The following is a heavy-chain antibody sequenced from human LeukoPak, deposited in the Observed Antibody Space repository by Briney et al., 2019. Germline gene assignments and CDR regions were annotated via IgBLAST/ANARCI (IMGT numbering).Heavy chain of an antibody. J-gene: IGHJ4*02. D-gene: IGHD5-18*01. CDR2: MNPNSGNT. CDR3: ARGDGYSWDY. CDR1: GYTFTGYY. V-gene: IGHV1-8*02. Sequence: ASVKVSCKASGYTFTGYYMYWVRQAPGQGLEWMGWMNPNSGNTGYAQKFQGRVTMTRNTSISTAYMELSSLRSEDTAVYYCARGDGYSWDYWGQGTLVTVSS.